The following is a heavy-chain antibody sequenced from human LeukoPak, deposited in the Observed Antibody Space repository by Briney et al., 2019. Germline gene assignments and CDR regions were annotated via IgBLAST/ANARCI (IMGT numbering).Heavy chain of an antibody. CDR3: AKIFQSSSWFDLDY. D-gene: IGHD6-13*01. CDR2: ISGSGGST. CDR1: GFTFSSYA. V-gene: IGHV3-23*01. J-gene: IGHJ4*02. Sequence: GGSLRLSCAASGFTFSSYAMSWVRQAPGEGPEWVSAISGSGGSTYYADSVKGRFTISRDNSKNTLYLQMNSLRAEDTAVYYCAKIFQSSSWFDLDYWGQGTLVTVSS.